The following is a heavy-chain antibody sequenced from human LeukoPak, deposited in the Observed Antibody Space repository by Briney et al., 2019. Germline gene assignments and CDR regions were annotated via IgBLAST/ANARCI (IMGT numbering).Heavy chain of an antibody. CDR2: ISAYNGNT. Sequence: ASVKVSCETSVYTLTGYYMYWVRHTPGQGLERMGWISAYNGNTNYAQRLQGRVTMTTDTSTSTAYMELRSLRSDDTAVYYCARVRIAAAANGDYGGQGTLVTVSS. V-gene: IGHV1-18*04. J-gene: IGHJ4*02. CDR1: VYTLTGYY. D-gene: IGHD6-13*01. CDR3: ARVRIAAAANGDY.